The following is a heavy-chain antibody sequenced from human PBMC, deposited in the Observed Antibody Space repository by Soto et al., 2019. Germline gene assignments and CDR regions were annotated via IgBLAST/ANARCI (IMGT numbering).Heavy chain of an antibody. V-gene: IGHV3-64D*06. CDR3: VKDQVTWLAVMYYGMDV. J-gene: IGHJ6*02. Sequence: HPGGSLRLSCSASGFTFSNCAMHWVRQAPGKGQEFVSAISGNGGSTYYADSVKGRFSISRDNSKNTLYLQMSNLRAEDTALYYCVKDQVTWLAVMYYGMDVWGQGTTVTDSS. CDR1: GFTFSNCA. D-gene: IGHD3-16*01. CDR2: ISGNGGST.